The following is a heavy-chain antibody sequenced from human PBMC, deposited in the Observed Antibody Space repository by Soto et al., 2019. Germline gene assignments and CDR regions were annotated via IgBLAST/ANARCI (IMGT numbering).Heavy chain of an antibody. CDR3: TRGPRADSPGTGDH. Sequence: GGSLRLSCVVSGCTFSMYWMHWVRQVPGQGPFWVSRISDDGTTTNYADSVRGRFTISRDNSKNTLYLQMNNLKPDDQAIYYCTRGPRADSPGTGDHRAQVTPVTVSS. CDR2: ISDDGTTT. V-gene: IGHV3-74*01. J-gene: IGHJ4*02. CDR1: GCTFSMYW. D-gene: IGHD1-26*01.